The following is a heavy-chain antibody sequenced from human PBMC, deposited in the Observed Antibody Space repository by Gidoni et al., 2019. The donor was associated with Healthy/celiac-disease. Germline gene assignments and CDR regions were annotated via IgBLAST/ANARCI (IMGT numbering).Heavy chain of an antibody. V-gene: IGHV1-69*04. J-gene: IGHJ6*02. CDR3: ARPAGHSSGWYQQNYGMDV. D-gene: IGHD6-19*01. CDR1: GGTFSSYA. Sequence: QVQLVQSGAEVKKPGSSVKVSCKASGGTFSSYAISWVRQAPGQGLEWMGRIIPILGIANYAQKFQGRVTITADKSTSTAYMELSSLRSEDTAVYYCARPAGHSSGWYQQNYGMDVWGQGTTVTVSS. CDR2: IIPILGIA.